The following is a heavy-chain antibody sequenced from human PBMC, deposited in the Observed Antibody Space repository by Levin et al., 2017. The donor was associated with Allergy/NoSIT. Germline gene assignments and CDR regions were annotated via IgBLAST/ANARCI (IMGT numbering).Heavy chain of an antibody. CDR2: MNPNSGNT. D-gene: IGHD2-15*01. CDR1: GYTFTSYD. Sequence: ASVKVSCKASGYTFTSYDINWVRQATGQGLEWMGWMNPNSGNTGYTQKFQGRVTMTRNTSISTAYMELSSLRSEDTAVYYCARGRQQTYCSGGSCYSDWFDPWGQGTLVTVSS. V-gene: IGHV1-8*01. J-gene: IGHJ5*02. CDR3: ARGRQQTYCSGGSCYSDWFDP.